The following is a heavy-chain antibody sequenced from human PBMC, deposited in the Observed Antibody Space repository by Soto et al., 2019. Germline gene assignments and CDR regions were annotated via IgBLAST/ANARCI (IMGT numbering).Heavy chain of an antibody. Sequence: EVQLLESGGGLVQPGGSLRLSCAASGFTFSSYAMSWVRQAPGKGLEWVSAISGSGGSTYYADSVKGRFTTSRDNSKNPLYLQMSSLRAEDTAVYYCAKARAQYYDFWSGYPVDYWGQGTLVTVSS. CDR2: ISGSGGST. CDR3: AKARAQYYDFWSGYPVDY. CDR1: GFTFSSYA. V-gene: IGHV3-23*01. J-gene: IGHJ4*02. D-gene: IGHD3-3*01.